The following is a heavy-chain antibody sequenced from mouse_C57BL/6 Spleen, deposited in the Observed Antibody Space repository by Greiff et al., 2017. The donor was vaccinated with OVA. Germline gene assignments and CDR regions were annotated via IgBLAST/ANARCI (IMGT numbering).Heavy chain of an antibody. V-gene: IGHV5-4*01. CDR3: AREDWDYRYFDV. CDR1: GFTFSSYA. D-gene: IGHD4-1*01. CDR2: ISDGGSYT. Sequence: EVMLVESGGGLVKPGGSLKLSCAASGFTFSSYAMSWVRQTPEKRLEWVATISDGGSYTYYPDNVKGRFTISRDNAKNNLYLQMSHLKSEDTAMYYCAREDWDYRYFDVWGTGTTVTVSS. J-gene: IGHJ1*03.